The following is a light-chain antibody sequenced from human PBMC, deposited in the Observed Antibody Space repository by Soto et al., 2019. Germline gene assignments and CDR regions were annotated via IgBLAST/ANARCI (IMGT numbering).Light chain of an antibody. J-gene: IGLJ1*01. CDR1: SRDVGSYNL. CDR3: SSYTSSSTYV. V-gene: IGLV2-14*02. Sequence: QSALTQPASVSGSPGQWITISCTGTSRDVGSYNLVSWYQLHPGKAPKLMIYEVSNRPSGISNRFSGSKSDNTASLTISGLQAAGEADYYCSSYTSSSTYVFGTGTKV. CDR2: EVS.